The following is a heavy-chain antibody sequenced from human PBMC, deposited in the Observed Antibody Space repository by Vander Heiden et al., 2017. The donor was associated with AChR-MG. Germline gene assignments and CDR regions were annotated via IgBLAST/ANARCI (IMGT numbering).Heavy chain of an antibody. Sequence: QVQLQESGPGLVKPSQTLSLTFTVPGGSISTGGYYWSWIRQHPGKGLEWIGYIDYNGSTYYNPSLKSRVTISVDTSKNQFSLKLSSVTAADTAVYYCARDQELIRAFDYWGQGTLVTVSS. CDR3: ARDQELIRAFDY. V-gene: IGHV4-31*03. J-gene: IGHJ4*02. D-gene: IGHD3-10*01. CDR1: GGSISTGGYY. CDR2: IDYNGST.